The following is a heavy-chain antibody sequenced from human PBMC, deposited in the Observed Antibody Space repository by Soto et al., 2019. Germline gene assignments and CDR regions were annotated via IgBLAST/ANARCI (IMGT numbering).Heavy chain of an antibody. J-gene: IGHJ4*02. CDR3: SGWGTPGGLGV. Sequence: QVPLVESGGGVVQPGTSLRLSCVGSGFTFRSFVIHWVRQAPGKGLEWVARTSYDGSNTYYDDSVKGGFTISRDNSRNTVDLQMDSLRLDDKALYYCSGWGTPGGLGVWGQGTLVCVSS. V-gene: IGHV3-30*19. CDR2: TSYDGSNT. CDR1: GFTFRSFV. D-gene: IGHD3-16*01.